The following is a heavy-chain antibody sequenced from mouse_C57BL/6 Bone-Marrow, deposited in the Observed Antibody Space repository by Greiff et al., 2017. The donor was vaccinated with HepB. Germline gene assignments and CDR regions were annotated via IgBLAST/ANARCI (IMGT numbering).Heavy chain of an antibody. J-gene: IGHJ2*01. CDR3: ARSQDYYGSSYRYFDY. CDR2: ILPGSGST. Sequence: VQLQQSGAELMKPGASVKLSCKATGYTFTGYWIEWVKQRPGHGLEWIGEILPGSGSTNYNEKFKGKATFTADTSSNTAYMQLSSLTTEDSAIYYCARSQDYYGSSYRYFDYWGQGTTLTVSS. CDR1: GYTFTGYW. V-gene: IGHV1-9*01. D-gene: IGHD1-1*01.